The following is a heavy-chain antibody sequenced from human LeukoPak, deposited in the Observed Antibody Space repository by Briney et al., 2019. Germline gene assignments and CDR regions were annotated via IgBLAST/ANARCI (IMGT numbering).Heavy chain of an antibody. CDR2: ISSSGSTI. CDR3: ARASNWNDADFEY. J-gene: IGHJ4*02. D-gene: IGHD1-1*01. V-gene: IGHV3-11*04. CDR1: GFTVSSNY. Sequence: GGSLRLSCAASGFTVSSNYMSWVRQAPGKGLEWVSYISSSGSTIYYADSVKGRFTVSRDNAKKTLYLQMNSLRAEDTAVYYCARASNWNDADFEYWGQGTLVTVSS.